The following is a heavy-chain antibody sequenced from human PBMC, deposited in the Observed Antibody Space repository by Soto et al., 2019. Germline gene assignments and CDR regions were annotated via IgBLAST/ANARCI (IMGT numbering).Heavy chain of an antibody. J-gene: IGHJ5*02. V-gene: IGHV4-31*03. CDR1: GGSISSGGYY. Sequence: QVQLQESGPGLVKPSQTLSLTCTVSGGSISSGGYYWSWIRQHPGKGLEWIGYIYYSGSTYYNPSRKGRXTXSXXTSKNQFSLKLSSVTAADTAVYYCASVGGINWFDPWGQGTLVTVSS. D-gene: IGHD3-16*01. CDR2: IYYSGST. CDR3: ASVGGINWFDP.